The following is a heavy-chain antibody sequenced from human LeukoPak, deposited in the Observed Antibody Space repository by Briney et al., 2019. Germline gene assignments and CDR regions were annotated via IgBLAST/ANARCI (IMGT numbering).Heavy chain of an antibody. J-gene: IGHJ4*02. CDR3: ARSYCTVNSCYQSFGY. CDR2: ISSNGATK. D-gene: IGHD2-8*02. Sequence: GGSLRLSCAASGFSFSTHHIHWVRQAPGMGLEYVSAISSNGATKYYADSVKGRFTISRDNFKNTVYLQMDSLRAEDMAVYYCARSYCTVNSCYQSFGYWGPGTLASVSS. CDR1: GFSFSTHH. V-gene: IGHV3-64*02.